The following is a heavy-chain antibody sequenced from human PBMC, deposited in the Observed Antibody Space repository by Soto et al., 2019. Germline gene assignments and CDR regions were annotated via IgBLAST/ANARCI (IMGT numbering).Heavy chain of an antibody. D-gene: IGHD6-19*01. J-gene: IGHJ6*02. CDR2: MNPNSGNT. V-gene: IGHV1-8*01. CDR3: ARAKYSSGWYVPWDYYYGMVV. CDR1: GYTFTSYD. Sequence: SVKVSCKASGYTFTSYDINWVRQATGQGLEWMGWMNPNSGNTGYAQKFQGRDTMTRNTSISTAYMELSRLRSEDPAVYYCARAKYSSGWYVPWDYYYGMVVWGQGSTVPVSS.